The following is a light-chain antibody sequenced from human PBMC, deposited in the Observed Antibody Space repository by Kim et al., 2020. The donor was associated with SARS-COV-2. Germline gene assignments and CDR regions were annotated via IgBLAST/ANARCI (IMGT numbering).Light chain of an antibody. CDR1: RSVSSH. J-gene: IGKJ4*01. CDR2: GAS. CDR3: QHYVNWPLT. V-gene: IGKV3-15*01. Sequence: EIVMTQSPATLSVSPGERATLSCRASRSVSSHLAWYQQKPGQGPRLLIYGASTRATGVPDRFSGSGSGTDFTLTISSLHFEDFAVYYCQHYVNWPLTFGGGTKVDIK.